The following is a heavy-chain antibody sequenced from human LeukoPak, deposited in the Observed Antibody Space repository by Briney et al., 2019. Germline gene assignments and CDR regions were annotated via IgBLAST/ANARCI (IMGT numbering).Heavy chain of an antibody. CDR1: GFTFSSYW. CDR3: ATSPTSAAGDLYYYYYMDV. V-gene: IGHV3-7*01. CDR2: IKQDGSEK. J-gene: IGHJ6*03. D-gene: IGHD6-13*01. Sequence: GGSLRLSCAASGFTFSSYWMSWVRQAPGKGLEWVANIKQDGSEKYYVDSVKGRFTISRDNAKNSLYLQMNSLRAEDTAVYYCATSPTSAAGDLYYYYYMDVWGKGTTVTVSS.